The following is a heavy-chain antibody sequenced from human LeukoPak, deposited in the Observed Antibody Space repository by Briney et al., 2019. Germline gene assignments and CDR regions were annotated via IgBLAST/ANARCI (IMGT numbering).Heavy chain of an antibody. CDR2: IYTSGST. D-gene: IGHD3-10*01. Sequence: SQTLSLTCTVSGGSISSGSYYWSWIRQPAGKGLEWIGRIYTSGSTTYNPSLKGRINISVDTSKNHLSLRLTSVTAADTALYYCARDSRGSWFGPWGQGTLVTVSS. J-gene: IGHJ5*02. CDR1: GGSISSGSYY. V-gene: IGHV4-61*02. CDR3: ARDSRGSWFGP.